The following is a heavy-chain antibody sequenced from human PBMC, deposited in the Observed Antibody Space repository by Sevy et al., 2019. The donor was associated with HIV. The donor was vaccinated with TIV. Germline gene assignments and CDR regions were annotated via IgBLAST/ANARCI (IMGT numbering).Heavy chain of an antibody. Sequence: GGSLRLSCAASGFTFSSYSMNWVRQAPGKGLEWVSSISSSSSYIYYADSVKGRFTISRDNAKNSLYLQMNSLRAEDTAVYYCPRDGGGYDFWSGYPDVYYYYGMDVWGQGTTVTVSS. CDR2: ISSSSSYI. J-gene: IGHJ6*02. CDR3: PRDGGGYDFWSGYPDVYYYYGMDV. CDR1: GFTFSSYS. V-gene: IGHV3-21*01. D-gene: IGHD3-3*01.